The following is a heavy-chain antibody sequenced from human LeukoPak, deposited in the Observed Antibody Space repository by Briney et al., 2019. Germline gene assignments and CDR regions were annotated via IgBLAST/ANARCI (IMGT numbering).Heavy chain of an antibody. J-gene: IGHJ4*02. CDR3: ARDRLSGEYEDY. CDR2: IFYTGST. D-gene: IGHD4-17*01. V-gene: IGHV4-59*01. Sequence: SETLSLTCTVSGGSISSYYWSWIRQPPGKGLEWIGYIFYTGSTNYNPSLKSRVTISVDTSKNQFSLKLNSVSAADTAVYYCARDRLSGEYEDYWGQGTVVTVSS. CDR1: GGSISSYY.